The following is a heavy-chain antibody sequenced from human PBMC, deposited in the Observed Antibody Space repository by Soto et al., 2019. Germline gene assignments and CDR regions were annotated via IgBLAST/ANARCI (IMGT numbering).Heavy chain of an antibody. Sequence: SETLSLTCTVSGGSISSSSYYWGWIRQPPGKGLEWIGSIYYSGSTYYNPSLKSRVTISVDTSKNQFSLKLSSVTAADTAVYYCARQRPTIYALGDWFDPWGQGTLVTVSS. CDR2: IYYSGST. D-gene: IGHD3-3*01. CDR3: ARQRPTIYALGDWFDP. V-gene: IGHV4-39*01. J-gene: IGHJ5*02. CDR1: GGSISSSSYY.